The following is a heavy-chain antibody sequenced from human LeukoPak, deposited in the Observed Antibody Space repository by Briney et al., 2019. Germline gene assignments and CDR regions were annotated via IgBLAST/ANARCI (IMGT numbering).Heavy chain of an antibody. CDR1: AFIFSGHW. J-gene: IGHJ4*02. Sequence: GGSLRLSCEGSAFIFSGHWMNWVRKTPGKGLEWVARIKADGSERQYVDSVKGRFSMSRDNTKGSLFLQLNSLRAEDTAVYYCAKDRGACSSTSCYYFDYWGQGTLVTVSS. CDR3: AKDRGACSSTSCYYFDY. CDR2: IKADGSER. V-gene: IGHV3-7*01. D-gene: IGHD2-2*01.